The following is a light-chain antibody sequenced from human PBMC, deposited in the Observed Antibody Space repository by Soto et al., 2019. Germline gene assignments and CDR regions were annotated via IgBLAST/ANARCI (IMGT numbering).Light chain of an antibody. CDR1: QGINTY. CDR3: PQYNSYPRT. J-gene: IGKJ1*01. Sequence: DIQMTQSPSSVSASVGDRVTITCRASQGINTYLAWFQQKPGEAPKSLIYAASSLQSGVPPKFSGSGSGTDFTLTISSLQPEDFATYYCPQYNSYPRTFGQGTKVEIK. CDR2: AAS. V-gene: IGKV1-16*02.